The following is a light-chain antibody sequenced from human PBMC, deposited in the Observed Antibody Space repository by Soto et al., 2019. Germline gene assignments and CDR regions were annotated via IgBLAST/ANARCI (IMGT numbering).Light chain of an antibody. CDR2: GAS. Sequence: EIVMTQSPATPSVSPGERATLSCRASQSVSSNLAWYQHKAGQAPRVLTYGASTRATGCPARFSGSGSGTESALTTSLLHSEDFAVYYCQQYSDWPPHFGPGTKVDIK. CDR3: QQYSDWPPH. V-gene: IGKV3-15*01. J-gene: IGKJ3*01. CDR1: QSVSSN.